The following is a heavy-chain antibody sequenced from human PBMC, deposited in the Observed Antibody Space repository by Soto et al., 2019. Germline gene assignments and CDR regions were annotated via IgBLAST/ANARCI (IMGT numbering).Heavy chain of an antibody. J-gene: IGHJ4*02. V-gene: IGHV1-69*13. CDR1: GGTFSSYA. CDR2: IIPIFGTA. D-gene: IGHD2-2*01. CDR3: ARSPSRIVVVPAAREYSYYFDY. Sequence: ASVKVSCKASGGTFSSYAISWVRQAPGQGLEWMGGIIPIFGTANYAQKFQGRVTITADESTSTAYMELSSLRSEDTAVYYCARSPSRIVVVPAAREYSYYFDYWGQGTLVTVSS.